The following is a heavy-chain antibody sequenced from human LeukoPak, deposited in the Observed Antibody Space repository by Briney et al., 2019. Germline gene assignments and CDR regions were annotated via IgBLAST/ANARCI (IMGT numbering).Heavy chain of an antibody. J-gene: IGHJ4*02. CDR3: AREGSGSYYEDY. Sequence: PGGSLRLSCAVSGFTFSSYSMNWVRQAPGKGLERVSYISSSSSLIYYADSVKGRFTISRDNAKNSLYLQMNSLRDEDTAIYYCAREGSGSYYEDYWGQGTLVTVSS. CDR1: GFTFSSYS. V-gene: IGHV3-48*02. CDR2: ISSSSSLI. D-gene: IGHD1-26*01.